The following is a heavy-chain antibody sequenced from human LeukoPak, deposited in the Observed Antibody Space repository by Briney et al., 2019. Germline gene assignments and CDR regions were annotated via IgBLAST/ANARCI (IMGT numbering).Heavy chain of an antibody. J-gene: IGHJ5*02. CDR2: IYYSGST. CDR1: GDSISPFY. CDR3: ARGDVRALRTFDP. Sequence: PSETLSLTCTVSGDSISPFYWHWIRQHPGKGLEWIGYIYYSGSTYYNPSLKSRVTISVDTSKNQFSLKLSSVTAADTAVYYCARGDVRALRTFDPWGQGTLVTVSS. D-gene: IGHD2-21*02. V-gene: IGHV4-59*06.